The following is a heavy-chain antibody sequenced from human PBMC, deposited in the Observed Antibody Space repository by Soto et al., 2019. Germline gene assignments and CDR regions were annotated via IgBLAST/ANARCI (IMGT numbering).Heavy chain of an antibody. CDR1: VFTFSSYG. CDR3: AKFPSTGTTKKVEDY. J-gene: IGHJ4*02. D-gene: IGHD1-7*01. CDR2: ISYDGSNK. Sequence: GSLRLSCAASVFTFSSYGMHWVRQAPGKGLEWVAVISYDGSNKYYADSVKGRFTISRDNSKNTLYLRMNSLRAEDTAVYYCAKFPSTGTTKKVEDYWGQGTLVTVSS. V-gene: IGHV3-30*18.